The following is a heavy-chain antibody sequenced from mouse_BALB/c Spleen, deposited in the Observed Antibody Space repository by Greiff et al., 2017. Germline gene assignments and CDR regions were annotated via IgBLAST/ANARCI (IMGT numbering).Heavy chain of an antibody. CDR3: VRDRMTGFAY. V-gene: IGHV2-9-2*01. Sequence: QVQLQQSGPGLVAPSQSLSITCTVSGFSLTSYDISWIRQPPGKGLEWLGVIWTGGGTNYNSAFMSRLSISKDNSKSQVFLKMNSLQTDDTAIYYCVRDRMTGFAYWGQGTLVTVSA. CDR2: IWTGGGT. CDR1: GFSLTSYD. D-gene: IGHD2-13*01. J-gene: IGHJ3*01.